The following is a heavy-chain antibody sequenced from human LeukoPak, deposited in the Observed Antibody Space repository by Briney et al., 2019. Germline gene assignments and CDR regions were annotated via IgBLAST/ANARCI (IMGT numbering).Heavy chain of an antibody. V-gene: IGHV3-7*01. CDR3: ARDVPPLLWFGELLPKEQLVFDP. D-gene: IGHD3-10*01. J-gene: IGHJ5*02. CDR1: GFTFSSYA. Sequence: PGGSLRLSCAASGFTFSSYAMHWVHQAPGKGLEWVANIKQDGSEKYYVDSVKGRFTISRDNAKNSLYLQMNSLRAEDTAVYYCARDVPPLLWFGELLPKEQLVFDPWGQGTLVTVSS. CDR2: IKQDGSEK.